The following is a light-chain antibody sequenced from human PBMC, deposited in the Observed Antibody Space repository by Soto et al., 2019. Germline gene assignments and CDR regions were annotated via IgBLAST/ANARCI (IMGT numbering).Light chain of an antibody. J-gene: IGKJ5*01. CDR3: QQRHMWPIT. CDR1: QSFRAL. CDR2: DAY. Sequence: EIVFTQSPDTLSLSPGERATHSCRARQSFRALLAWHQQQPRQAPRLLIYDAYNRATGIPPRFSGSGSGTDFTLTISSLEPEDSAVYYCQQRHMWPITFGQGTRLEIK. V-gene: IGKV3-11*01.